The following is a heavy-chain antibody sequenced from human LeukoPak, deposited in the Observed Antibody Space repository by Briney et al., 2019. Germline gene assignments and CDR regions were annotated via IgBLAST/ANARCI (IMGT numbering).Heavy chain of an antibody. CDR2: FDPEDGET. D-gene: IGHD4-17*01. Sequence: ASVKVSCKVSGYTLTELSMHWVRQAPGKGLEWMRGFDPEDGETIYAQQFQGRVTMTEDTSTDTAYMELSSLRSEDTAVYYCATAALDYGVIYYFDYWGQGTLVTVSS. J-gene: IGHJ4*02. CDR1: GYTLTELS. V-gene: IGHV1-24*01. CDR3: ATAALDYGVIYYFDY.